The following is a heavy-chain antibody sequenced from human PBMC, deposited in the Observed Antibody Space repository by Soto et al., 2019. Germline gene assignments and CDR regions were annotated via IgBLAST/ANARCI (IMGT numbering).Heavy chain of an antibody. CDR1: GYTFTHYY. J-gene: IGHJ4*02. CDR2: INPNGGST. V-gene: IGHV1-46*01. CDR3: ATSVNSAMAFDY. Sequence: QVQLVQSGAEVKKPGASVKVSCKASGYTFTHYYIHWVRQAPGQGLEWMGIINPNGGSTTYAQKSRAGFTMTRDKSTSTAYMELSSLRSEDSAVYYCATSVNSAMAFDYWGQGTLVTVSS. D-gene: IGHD5-18*01.